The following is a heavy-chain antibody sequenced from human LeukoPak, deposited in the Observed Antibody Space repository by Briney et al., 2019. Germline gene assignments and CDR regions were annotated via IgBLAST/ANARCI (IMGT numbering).Heavy chain of an antibody. CDR3: AREASDIVVVPAANPYYYYYGMDV. CDR1: GGTFSSYA. J-gene: IGHJ6*04. CDR2: IIPIFGTA. D-gene: IGHD2-2*01. Sequence: SVKVSCKASGGTFSSYAISWVRQAPGQGLEWMGGIIPIFGTANYAQKFQGRVTITADESTSTAYMELSSLRSEDTVVYYCAREASDIVVVPAANPYYYYYGMDVWGKGTTVTVSS. V-gene: IGHV1-69*13.